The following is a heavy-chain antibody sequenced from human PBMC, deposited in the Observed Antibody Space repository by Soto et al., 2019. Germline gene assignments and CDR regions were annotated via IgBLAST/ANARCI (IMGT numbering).Heavy chain of an antibody. J-gene: IGHJ4*02. D-gene: IGHD2-2*01. V-gene: IGHV4-39*01. CDR2: IYYSGST. CDR1: GDSITSSRYY. CDR3: ARQTASIVRQGDFDY. Sequence: QLVLQESGPGVVKPSETLSLTCSVSGDSITSSRYYWGWIRQTPQTGLEWIGSIYYSGSTFYNPSLKSRVTVSVDTSKNQFSLKLTSVSAADTSLYFCARQTASIVRQGDFDYWGQGTLVTVPS.